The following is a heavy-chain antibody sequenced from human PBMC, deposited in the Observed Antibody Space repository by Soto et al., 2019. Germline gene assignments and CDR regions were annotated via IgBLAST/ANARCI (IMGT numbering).Heavy chain of an antibody. CDR1: GGSISSYY. Sequence: TSETLSLTCTVSGGSISSYYWSWIRQPPGKGLEWIGYIYYSGSTNYNPSLKSRVTISVDTSKNQFSLKLSSVTAADTAVYYCARHPFSEWLAFDYWGQGTLVTVSS. V-gene: IGHV4-59*08. J-gene: IGHJ4*02. D-gene: IGHD6-19*01. CDR3: ARHPFSEWLAFDY. CDR2: IYYSGST.